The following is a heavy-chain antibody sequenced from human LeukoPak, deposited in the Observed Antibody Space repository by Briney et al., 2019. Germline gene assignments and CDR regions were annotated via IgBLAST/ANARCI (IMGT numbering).Heavy chain of an antibody. CDR3: ARDTAAHNYYYYMDV. CDR1: GFTFSSYA. Sequence: PGGSLRLSCAASGFTFSSYAMHWVRQAPGKGLEWVAVISYDGSNKYYADSVKGRFTISRDNSKSTLYLQMNSLRAEDTAVYYCARDTAAHNYYYYMDVWGKGTTVTVSS. J-gene: IGHJ6*03. D-gene: IGHD6-13*01. V-gene: IGHV3-30-3*01. CDR2: ISYDGSNK.